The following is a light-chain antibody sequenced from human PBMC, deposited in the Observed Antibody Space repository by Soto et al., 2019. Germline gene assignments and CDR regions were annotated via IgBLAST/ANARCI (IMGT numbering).Light chain of an antibody. CDR3: QQSYSTPLT. CDR2: DAS. V-gene: IGKV1-39*01. J-gene: IGKJ4*01. CDR1: QSISSY. Sequence: DIQMTQSPSSLSASVGDRVTITCRASQSISSYLNWYQQKPGKAPKVLIYDASNLQSGVPSRFSGSGSGTDFTLTISSLQPEDFATYYCQQSYSTPLTFGGGTKVEIK.